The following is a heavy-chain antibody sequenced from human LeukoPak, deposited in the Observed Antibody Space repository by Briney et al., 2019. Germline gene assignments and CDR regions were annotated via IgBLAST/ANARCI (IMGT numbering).Heavy chain of an antibody. J-gene: IGHJ4*02. Sequence: PSETLSLTCTVSSGSISTYDWSWIRQPPGKGLEWIGYIYYTGSTSYNPSLKSRVSISVDTSKNQFSLKLNSVTAADTAVYYCARGSGYSSSWYDYWGQGTLVTVSS. D-gene: IGHD6-13*01. V-gene: IGHV4-59*01. CDR1: SGSISTYD. CDR3: ARGSGYSSSWYDY. CDR2: IYYTGST.